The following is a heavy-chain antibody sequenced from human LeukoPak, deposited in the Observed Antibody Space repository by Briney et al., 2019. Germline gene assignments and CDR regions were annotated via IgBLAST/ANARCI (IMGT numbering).Heavy chain of an antibody. CDR1: GGSISSYY. D-gene: IGHD5-12*01. CDR3: ASQRYSGYDAFFDY. V-gene: IGHV4-59*01. J-gene: IGHJ4*02. Sequence: SETLSLTCTVSGGSISSYYWSWIRQPPGKGLEWIGYIYYSGSTNYNPSLKSRVTISVDTSKNQFSLKLSSVTAADTAVYYCASQRYSGYDAFFDYWGQGTLVTVSS. CDR2: IYYSGST.